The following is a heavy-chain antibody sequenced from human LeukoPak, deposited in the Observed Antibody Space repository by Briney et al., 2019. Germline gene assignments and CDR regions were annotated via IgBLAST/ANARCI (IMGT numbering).Heavy chain of an antibody. Sequence: PSETLSLTCTVSGGCISSYYWSWIRQPPGKGLEWIGYIYYSGSTNYNPSLKSRVTISVDTSKNQFSLKLSSVTAADTAVYYCARLSSSWPNYYYYYMDVWGKGTTVTVSS. CDR2: IYYSGST. V-gene: IGHV4-59*01. CDR3: ARLSSSWPNYYYYYMDV. CDR1: GGCISSYY. J-gene: IGHJ6*03. D-gene: IGHD6-13*01.